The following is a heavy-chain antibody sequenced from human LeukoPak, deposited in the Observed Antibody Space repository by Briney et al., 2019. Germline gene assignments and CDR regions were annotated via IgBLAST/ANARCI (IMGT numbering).Heavy chain of an antibody. V-gene: IGHV4-31*03. CDR2: IYYSGST. CDR3: ARDRRYSGSYYLLRSLDP. D-gene: IGHD1-26*01. CDR1: GGSISSGGYY. Sequence: SQTLSLTCTVSGGSISSGGYYWSWIRQHPGKGLEWIGYIYYSGSTYYNPSLKSRVTISVDTSKNQFSLKLSSVTAADTAVYYCARDRRYSGSYYLLRSLDPWGQGTLVTVSS. J-gene: IGHJ5*02.